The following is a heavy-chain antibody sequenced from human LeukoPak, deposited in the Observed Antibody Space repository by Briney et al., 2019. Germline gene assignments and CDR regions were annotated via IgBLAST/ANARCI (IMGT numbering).Heavy chain of an antibody. V-gene: IGHV4-59*01. J-gene: IGHJ4*02. Sequence: PSETLSLTCTVSGDSINSYYWSWIRQPSGKGLEWIAYIYSSGSTDYNPSLKSRVTVSLDTSKNQFSLNLRSVTAADTAVYYCVRDRLGSGNYFDYWSQGTLVTVSS. CDR1: GDSINSYY. D-gene: IGHD1-26*01. CDR3: VRDRLGSGNYFDY. CDR2: IYSSGST.